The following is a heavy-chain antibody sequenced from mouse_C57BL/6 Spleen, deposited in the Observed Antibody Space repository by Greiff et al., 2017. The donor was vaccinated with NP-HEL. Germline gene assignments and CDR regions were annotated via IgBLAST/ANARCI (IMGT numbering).Heavy chain of an antibody. CDR1: GYTFTDYN. CDR3: ARRHYGSSVYAMDY. J-gene: IGHJ4*01. V-gene: IGHV1-18*01. CDR2: INPNNGGT. D-gene: IGHD1-1*01. Sequence: EVQLQQSGPELVKPGASVKIPCKASGYTFTDYNMDWVKQSHGKSLEWIGDINPNNGGTIYNQKFKGKATLTVDKSSSTAYMELRSLTSEDTAVYYCARRHYGSSVYAMDYWGQGTSVTVSS.